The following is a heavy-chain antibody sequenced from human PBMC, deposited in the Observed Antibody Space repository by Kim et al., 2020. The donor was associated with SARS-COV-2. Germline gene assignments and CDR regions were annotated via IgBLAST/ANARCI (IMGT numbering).Heavy chain of an antibody. J-gene: IGHJ6*02. D-gene: IGHD3-10*01. CDR1: GFTFSDYY. CDR3: ARVRDYYGSGSYLPLYYYYGMDV. V-gene: IGHV3-11*05. CDR2: ISSSSSYT. Sequence: GGSLRLSCAASGFTFSDYYMSWIRQAPGKGLEWVSYISSSSSYTNYADSVKGRFTISRDNAKNSLYLQMNSLRAEDTAVYYCARVRDYYGSGSYLPLYYYYGMDVWGQGTTVTVSS.